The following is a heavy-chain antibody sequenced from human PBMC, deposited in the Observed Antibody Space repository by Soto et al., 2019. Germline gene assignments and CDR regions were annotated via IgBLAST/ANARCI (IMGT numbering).Heavy chain of an antibody. Sequence: SETLSLTCTVSGGSMIGYYWTWIRQSPGKGLEWIGYVYYSGSTNYNPSLTSRVTISVDASKNQFSLNLRSVTAADTAVYFCARLYGAPADYSDYWGRGTLVT. J-gene: IGHJ4*02. CDR2: VYYSGST. D-gene: IGHD3-10*01. CDR3: ARLYGAPADYSDY. V-gene: IGHV4-59*01. CDR1: GGSMIGYY.